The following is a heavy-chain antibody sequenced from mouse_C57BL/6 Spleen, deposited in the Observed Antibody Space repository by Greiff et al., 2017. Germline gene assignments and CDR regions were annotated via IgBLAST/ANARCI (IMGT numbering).Heavy chain of an antibody. J-gene: IGHJ1*03. D-gene: IGHD1-1*01. CDR1: GYSFTGYF. Sequence: EVQGVESGPELVKPGDSVKISCKASGYSFTGYFMNWVMQSHGKSLEWIGRINPYNGDTFYNQKFKGKATLTVDKSSSTAHMELRSLTSEDSAVYYCARETTVVLRRYFDVWGTGTTVTVSS. CDR2: INPYNGDT. CDR3: ARETTVVLRRYFDV. V-gene: IGHV1-20*01.